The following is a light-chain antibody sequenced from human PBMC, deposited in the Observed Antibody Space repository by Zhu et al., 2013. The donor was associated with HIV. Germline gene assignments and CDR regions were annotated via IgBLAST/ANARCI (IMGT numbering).Light chain of an antibody. J-gene: IGKJ5*01. CDR2: GAS. CDR1: QSVRGD. Sequence: DIVLTQSPGTLSLSPGERATLSCRASQSVRGDFLAWYQQKPGQAPRVVIYGASSRATGIPDRFSGSGSGTEFTLTISSLQSEDFAIYYCQHYNNWPPPITFGQGTRLEIK. CDR3: QHYNNWPPPIT. V-gene: IGKV3D-15*01.